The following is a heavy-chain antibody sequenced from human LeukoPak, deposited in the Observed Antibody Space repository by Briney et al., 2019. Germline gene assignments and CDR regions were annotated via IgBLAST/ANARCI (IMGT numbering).Heavy chain of an antibody. CDR3: ARVIGSYGDSAY. J-gene: IGHJ4*02. D-gene: IGHD4-17*01. Sequence: GGSLRLSCAASGFSFSKFSMNWVRQAPGKGLEWISYITSSSDSTYYADSVKGRFTNSRDNAKNSLYLQMDSLRAEDTAVYYCARVIGSYGDSAYWGQGTLVTVSS. CDR2: ITSSSDST. CDR1: GFSFSKFS. V-gene: IGHV3-48*04.